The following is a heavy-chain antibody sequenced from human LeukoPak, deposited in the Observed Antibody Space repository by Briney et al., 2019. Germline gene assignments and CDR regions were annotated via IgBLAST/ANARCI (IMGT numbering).Heavy chain of an antibody. D-gene: IGHD6-13*01. CDR3: ARGGQQLANWYFAL. V-gene: IGHV4-59*01. J-gene: IGHJ2*01. Sequence: SETLSLTCTVSGGSISSYYWSWIRQPPGKGLEWIGYIYYSGSTNYNPSLKGRVTISVDTSKNQFSLKLSSVTAADKAVYYCARGGQQLANWYFALWGRGTLVTVSS. CDR2: IYYSGST. CDR1: GGSISSYY.